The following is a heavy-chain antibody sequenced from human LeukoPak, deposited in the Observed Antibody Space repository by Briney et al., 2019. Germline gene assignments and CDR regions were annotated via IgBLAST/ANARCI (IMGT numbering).Heavy chain of an antibody. CDR1: GFTFSSYA. Sequence: RPGGSLRLSCAASGFTFSSYAMSWVRQAPGKGLEWVSAISGSGGSTYYADSVKGRFTISRDNSKNTLYLQMNSLRAEDTAVYYCATGFSVQQLVLISSGGRFGAFDVWGQGTMVTVSS. CDR3: ATGFSVQQLVLISSGGRFGAFDV. J-gene: IGHJ3*01. CDR2: ISGSGGST. V-gene: IGHV3-23*01. D-gene: IGHD6-13*01.